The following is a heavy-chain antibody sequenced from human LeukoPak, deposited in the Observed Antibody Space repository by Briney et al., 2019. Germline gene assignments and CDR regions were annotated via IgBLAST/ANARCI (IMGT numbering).Heavy chain of an antibody. CDR2: IRSKANSYAT. CDR3: AKVRWGNSFDY. Sequence: GGSLRLSCAASGFTFSDSAVHWARQASGKGLEWVGRIRSKANSYATAYAASVKGRFTISRDDSKNTAYLQMNSLKTEDTAVYYCAKVRWGNSFDYWGQGTLVTVSS. V-gene: IGHV3-73*01. J-gene: IGHJ4*02. CDR1: GFTFSDSA. D-gene: IGHD3-16*01.